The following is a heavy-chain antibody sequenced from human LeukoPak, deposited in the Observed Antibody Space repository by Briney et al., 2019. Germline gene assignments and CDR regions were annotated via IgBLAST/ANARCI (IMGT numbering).Heavy chain of an antibody. CDR2: INPSGGST. CDR3: ARDRPLYYDSSGYDY. Sequence: ASVKVSCKASGYTFTSYYMHWVRQAPGQGLEWMGIINPSGGSTSYAQKFQGRVTMTRDMSTSTAYMELSSLRSEDTAVYYCARDRPLYYDSSGYDYWGQGTLVTVSS. D-gene: IGHD3-22*01. CDR1: GYTFTSYY. J-gene: IGHJ4*02. V-gene: IGHV1-46*01.